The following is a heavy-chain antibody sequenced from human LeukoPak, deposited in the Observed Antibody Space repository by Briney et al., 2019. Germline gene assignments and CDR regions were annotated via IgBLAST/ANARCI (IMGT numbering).Heavy chain of an antibody. CDR3: ARGRYYYGSGGYYNRENDY. CDR2: INHSGST. J-gene: IGHJ4*02. CDR1: GGSFSGYY. D-gene: IGHD3-10*01. Sequence: SETLSLTCAVYGGSFSGYYWSWIRQPPGKGLEWIGEINHSGSTNYNPSLKSRVTISVDTSKNQFSLKLSSATAADTAVYYCARGRYYYGSGGYYNRENDYWGQGTLVTVSS. V-gene: IGHV4-34*01.